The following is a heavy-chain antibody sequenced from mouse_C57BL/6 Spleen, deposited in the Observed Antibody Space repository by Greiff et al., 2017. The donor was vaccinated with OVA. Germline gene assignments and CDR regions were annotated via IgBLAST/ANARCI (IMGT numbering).Heavy chain of an antibody. V-gene: IGHV3-6*01. CDR1: GYSITSGYY. D-gene: IGHD2-3*01. CDR3: ARVPLDGYDAMDY. J-gene: IGHJ4*01. CDR2: ISYDGSN. Sequence: EVKLVESGPGLVKPSQSLSLTCSVTGYSITSGYYWNWIRQFPGNKLEWMGYISYDGSNNYNPSLKNRISITRDTSKNQFFLKLNSVTTEDTATYYCARVPLDGYDAMDYWGQGTSVTVSS.